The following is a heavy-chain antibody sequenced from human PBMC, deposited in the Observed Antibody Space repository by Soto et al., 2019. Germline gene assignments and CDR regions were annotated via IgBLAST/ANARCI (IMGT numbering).Heavy chain of an antibody. Sequence: GGSLRLSCAASGFTFSSYAMSWVRQAPGEGLEWVSAISGSGGSTYYADSVKGRFTISRDNSKNTLYLQMNSLRAEDTAVYYCAKSRSIVVLPAASDFDYWGQGTLVTVSS. CDR1: GFTFSSYA. D-gene: IGHD2-2*01. J-gene: IGHJ4*02. V-gene: IGHV3-23*01. CDR2: ISGSGGST. CDR3: AKSRSIVVLPAASDFDY.